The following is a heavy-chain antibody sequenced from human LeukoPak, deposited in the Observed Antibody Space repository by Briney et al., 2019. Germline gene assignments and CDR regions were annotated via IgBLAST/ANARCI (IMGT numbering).Heavy chain of an antibody. V-gene: IGHV4-4*07. CDR3: AKDSNTWYFDY. Sequence: SETLSLTCTVSGGSFSIYYWSWIRQPAGKGLEYIGRIYTSGSTNYNPSLKSRVTMSEDTSKSQFSLKLSSVTAADTAVYYCAKDSNTWYFDYWGQGTLVTVSS. J-gene: IGHJ4*02. D-gene: IGHD6-13*01. CDR1: GGSFSIYY. CDR2: IYTSGST.